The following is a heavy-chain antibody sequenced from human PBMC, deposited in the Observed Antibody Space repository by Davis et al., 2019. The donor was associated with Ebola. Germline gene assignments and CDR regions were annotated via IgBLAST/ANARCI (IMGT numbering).Heavy chain of an antibody. CDR2: IYPGDSDT. V-gene: IGHV5-51*01. J-gene: IGHJ3*01. CDR3: ARPYTSGQGNAFSL. CDR1: GYNFATYW. Sequence: GESLKISCKTSGYNFATYWIAWVLQMPGKGLEWMGIIYPGDSDTRYSSSFQGQVTISADKSINTAYLQWRSLRASDTALYYCARPYTSGQGNAFSLWGQGTMVIVSS. D-gene: IGHD6-19*01.